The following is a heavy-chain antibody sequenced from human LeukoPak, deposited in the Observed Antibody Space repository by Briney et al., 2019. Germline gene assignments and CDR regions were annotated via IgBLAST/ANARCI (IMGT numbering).Heavy chain of an antibody. D-gene: IGHD2-2*01. CDR1: GFSFSSSA. V-gene: IGHV3-23*01. Sequence: GGSLRLSCEASGFSFSSSAMTWVRQTPGTGLECISYISGSGRTTDYADSVKGRFTISRDNSKNTLYLQMNSLRAEDTAVYYCAKLSGTSCFLDYWGQGTLVTVSS. J-gene: IGHJ4*02. CDR3: AKLSGTSCFLDY. CDR2: ISGSGRTT.